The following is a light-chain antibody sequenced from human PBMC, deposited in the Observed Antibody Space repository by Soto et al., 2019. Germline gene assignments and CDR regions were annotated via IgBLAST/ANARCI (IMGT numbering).Light chain of an antibody. Sequence: QSVLTQPPSASGTPGQRVTSSCSGSSSNIGSNVVNWYQQLPGTAPKLLIYRNDQRPSAFPDRFSGSKSGTSASLAISGLQSEDEADYYCEAWDVSLNAWVFGGGTQLTVL. V-gene: IGLV1-44*01. J-gene: IGLJ3*02. CDR3: EAWDVSLNAWV. CDR2: RND. CDR1: SSNIGSNV.